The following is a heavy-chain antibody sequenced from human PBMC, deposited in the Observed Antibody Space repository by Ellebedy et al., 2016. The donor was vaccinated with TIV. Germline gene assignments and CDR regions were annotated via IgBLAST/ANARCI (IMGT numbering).Heavy chain of an antibody. CDR2: VSESDGRT. Sequence: PGGSLRLSCAASGFTFSDYVMAWVRQVPGKGLEWVSAVSESDGRTFYADSVKGRFTISRDNSKNTLFLQMNSLTAGDTAVYYRTKRADNWGFFDYWGQGTLVTVSS. V-gene: IGHV3-23*01. CDR1: GFTFSDYV. CDR3: TKRADNWGFFDY. J-gene: IGHJ4*02. D-gene: IGHD1-1*01.